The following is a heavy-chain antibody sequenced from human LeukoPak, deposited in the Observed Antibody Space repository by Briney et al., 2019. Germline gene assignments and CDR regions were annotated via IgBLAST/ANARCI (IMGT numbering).Heavy chain of an antibody. CDR2: IYYSGST. V-gene: IGHV4-61*05. CDR1: VGSISGSSYF. D-gene: IGHD4-17*01. CDR3: ASTIVTAVTTNFGGNDAIDI. J-gene: IGHJ3*02. Sequence: SETLSHPSSVPVGSISGSSYFSGWIRQPPGKGLEWIGYIYYSGSTNYNPSLKSRVTISVDTSKNQFSLKLSSVTAADTAVYYYASTIVTAVTTNFGGNDAIDIAVQGTMVTVSS.